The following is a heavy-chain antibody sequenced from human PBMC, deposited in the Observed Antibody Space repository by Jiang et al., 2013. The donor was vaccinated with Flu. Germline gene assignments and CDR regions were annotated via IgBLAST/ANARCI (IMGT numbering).Heavy chain of an antibody. CDR1: GFTFSRSA. CDR3: AKGLYADGLDV. V-gene: IGHV3-23*01. Sequence: RLSCAASGFTFSRSAMSWVRQAPGKGLEWVSGISGSGNRTYYADSVKGRYTISRDNPRNTLYLQVNSVKVDDTGLFYCAKGLYADGLDVWGQGTTVTV. D-gene: IGHD2-8*01. CDR2: ISGSGNRT. J-gene: IGHJ6*02.